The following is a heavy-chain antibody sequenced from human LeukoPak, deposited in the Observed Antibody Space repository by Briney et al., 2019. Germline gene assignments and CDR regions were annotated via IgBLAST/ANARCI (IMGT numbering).Heavy chain of an antibody. CDR2: INSDGSST. V-gene: IGHV3-74*01. CDR1: GFTFSSYW. J-gene: IGHJ4*02. Sequence: GGSLRLSCAASGFTFSSYWMHWVRHAPGKGLVWVSHINSDGSSTSYADSVKGRFTISRDNAKNTLYLQMNSLRAEDTAVYYCARDKPSSIAARFDYWGQGTLVTVSS. CDR3: ARDKPSSIAARFDY. D-gene: IGHD6-6*01.